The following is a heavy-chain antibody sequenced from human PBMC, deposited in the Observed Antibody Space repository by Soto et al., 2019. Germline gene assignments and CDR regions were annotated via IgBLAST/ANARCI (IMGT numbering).Heavy chain of an antibody. D-gene: IGHD5-18*01. V-gene: IGHV1-69*01. CDR1: GGFFSSNA. CDR2: ILPIFHTT. J-gene: IGHJ4*02. CDR3: ATGGRGYSSAPRFYFEY. Sequence: QVQLVQSGAEVKKPGSSVKVSCQASGGFFSSNAISWVRQAPGQGLEWMGRILPIFHTTHYAQKFQGRVTITADESTSTAYMELSSLKSEDTALYYCATGGRGYSSAPRFYFEYWGQGTLVPVSS.